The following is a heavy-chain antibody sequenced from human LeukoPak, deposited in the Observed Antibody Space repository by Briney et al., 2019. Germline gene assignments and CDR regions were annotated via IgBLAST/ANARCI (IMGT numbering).Heavy chain of an antibody. V-gene: IGHV1-69*04. J-gene: IGHJ4*02. Sequence: ASVKVSCKASGGTFSSYAISWVRQAPGQGLEWMGRIIPILGIANYAQKFQGRVTITADKSTSTAYMELSSLRSEDTAVYYCAREWLLLHYFDYWGQGTLVTVSS. CDR3: AREWLLLHYFDY. CDR1: GGTFSSYA. D-gene: IGHD3-22*01. CDR2: IIPILGIA.